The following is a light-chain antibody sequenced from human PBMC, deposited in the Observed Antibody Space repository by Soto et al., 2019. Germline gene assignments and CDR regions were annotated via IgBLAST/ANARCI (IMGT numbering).Light chain of an antibody. CDR1: SSNIGAGYD. Sequence: QSVLTQPPSVSGAPGQRVTISCTGSSSNIGAGYDVHWYQQLPGTAPKLLIYGNSNRPSGVPDRFSGSKSGTSASLAITGLQAEDEADYYCQSYDSSLRVFGGGTKVT. CDR2: GNS. CDR3: QSYDSSLRV. J-gene: IGLJ2*01. V-gene: IGLV1-40*01.